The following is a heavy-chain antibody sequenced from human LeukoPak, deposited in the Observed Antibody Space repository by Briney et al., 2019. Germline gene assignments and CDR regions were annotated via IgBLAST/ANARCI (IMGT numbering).Heavy chain of an antibody. V-gene: IGHV1-46*01. CDR2: INPRGTST. CDR3: ARDNSIHERGWWFDP. Sequence: ASVKLPCKASGYSFTSHYMHWVRQAPGQGLEWMGLINPRGTSTIYAEKFQGRIIMTRDMSTTTDYMELSSLKSDDTAVYYCARDNSIHERGWWFDPWGQGSLVTVSS. J-gene: IGHJ5*02. CDR1: GYSFTSHY. D-gene: IGHD4-23*01.